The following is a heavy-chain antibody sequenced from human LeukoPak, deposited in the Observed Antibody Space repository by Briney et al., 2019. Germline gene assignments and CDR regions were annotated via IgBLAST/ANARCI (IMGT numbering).Heavy chain of an antibody. CDR1: GYSITELS. V-gene: IGHV1-24*01. CDR3: ATGTHYDLLPF. CDR2: FDPGSGEI. Sequence: ASVKVSCKVSGYSITELSTHWVRQAPGKGLEWMGGFDPGSGEIIYEQKLQDRVTMTEETSTDTAYMELSSLRSEDTALYYCATGTHYDLLPFWGQGTLVTVSS. D-gene: IGHD3-9*01. J-gene: IGHJ4*02.